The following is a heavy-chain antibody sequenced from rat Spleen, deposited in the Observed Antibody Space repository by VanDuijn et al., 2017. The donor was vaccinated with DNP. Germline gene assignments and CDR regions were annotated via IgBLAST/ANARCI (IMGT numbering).Heavy chain of an antibody. CDR2: ISSGGST. CDR1: GFSLTNYG. J-gene: IGHJ3*01. D-gene: IGHD1-11*01. Sequence: QVQLKESGPGLVQPSQTLSLTCTVSGFSLTNYGVSWIRQPPGKGLEWLAAISSGGSTYYNSALKSRLSISRDTSKSQVFLKMNSLQTEDTATYYCARDLLRWRRGFAYWGQGTLVTVSS. V-gene: IGHV2S12*01. CDR3: ARDLLRWRRGFAY.